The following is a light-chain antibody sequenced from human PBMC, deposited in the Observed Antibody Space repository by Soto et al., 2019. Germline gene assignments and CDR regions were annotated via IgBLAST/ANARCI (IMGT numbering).Light chain of an antibody. J-gene: IGKJ4*01. Sequence: DIQMTQSPSTLSGSVGDRVTITCRASQTISSWLAWYQQKPGKAPKLLIYKASTSKSGVPSRLSGSGTGTEFTLTISTLQPDDFATDSAKNYNGYSRVFG. CDR1: QTISSW. V-gene: IGKV1-5*03. CDR3: KNYNGYSRV. CDR2: KAS.